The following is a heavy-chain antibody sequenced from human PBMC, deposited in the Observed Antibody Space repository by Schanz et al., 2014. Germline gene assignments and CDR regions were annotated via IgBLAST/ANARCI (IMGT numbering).Heavy chain of an antibody. CDR2: IKQDESER. CDR3: ARDKGGYYPFDY. CDR1: GFTFSTYW. V-gene: IGHV3-7*01. Sequence: EVQLVESGGGLVQPGGSLRLSCAASGFTFSTYWMSWVRQAPGKGLEWVANIKQDESERSYVASVKGRFTISRDNAKNSLYLQMNSLRAEDTAVYYCARDKGGYYPFDYWGQGTLVTVSS. J-gene: IGHJ4*02. D-gene: IGHD3-3*01.